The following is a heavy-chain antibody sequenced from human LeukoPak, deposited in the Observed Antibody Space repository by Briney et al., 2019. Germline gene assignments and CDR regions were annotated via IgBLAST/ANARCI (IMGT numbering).Heavy chain of an antibody. J-gene: IGHJ4*02. D-gene: IGHD3-16*01. V-gene: IGHV3-30*02. CDR2: IRYDGSNK. Sequence: PGGSLRLSCAASGFTFSSYGMHWVRQAPGKGLEWVAFIRYDGSNKYYADSVKGRFTISRDNSKNSLYLQMNSLRTEDTALYYCAKGLRLGEPFSPFDYWGQGTLVTVSS. CDR3: AKGLRLGEPFSPFDY. CDR1: GFTFSSYG.